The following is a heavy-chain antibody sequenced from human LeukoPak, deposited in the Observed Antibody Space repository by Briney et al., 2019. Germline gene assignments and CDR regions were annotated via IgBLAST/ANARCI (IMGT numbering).Heavy chain of an antibody. CDR3: ARKDNGMDI. J-gene: IGHJ6*02. CDR2: ISGIRTRT. CDR1: GFTFSTSA. V-gene: IGHV3-23*01. Sequence: PGGSLRLSCAASGFTFSTSAMNWVRQAPGKGLEWVSVISGIRTRTYYADSVRGRFTISRDDSKNTLYLQMNSLRADDTAVYYCARKDNGMDIWGQGTTVTVSS.